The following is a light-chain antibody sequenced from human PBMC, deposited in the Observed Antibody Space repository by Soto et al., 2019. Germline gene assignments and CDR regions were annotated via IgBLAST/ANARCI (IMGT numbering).Light chain of an antibody. CDR2: ATS. CDR1: QSVSSTF. V-gene: IGKV3-20*01. J-gene: IGKJ2*01. Sequence: EIVLTQSPGTLSLSPGERATLSCRASQSVSSTFLAWYQHRPGQAPRLLIYATSSRATGIPDRISGSGSGTDFTLTISRLEPEDFAVYYCQQYAISPYTFGQGTKLEI. CDR3: QQYAISPYT.